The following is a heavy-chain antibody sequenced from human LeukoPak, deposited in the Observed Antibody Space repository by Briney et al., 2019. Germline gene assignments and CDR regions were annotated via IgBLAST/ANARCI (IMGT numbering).Heavy chain of an antibody. CDR3: ARRPVVGAWFDP. V-gene: IGHV4-59*08. Sequence: SETLSLTCTVSGGSISSYYWSWIRQPAGEGLGWIEYIYYSGSTSYNPSLKSRVTISVDTSKIQFSLKLSSVTAADTAVYYCARRPVVGAWFDPWGQGTQVTVSS. J-gene: IGHJ5*02. CDR2: IYYSGST. CDR1: GGSISSYY. D-gene: IGHD3-22*01.